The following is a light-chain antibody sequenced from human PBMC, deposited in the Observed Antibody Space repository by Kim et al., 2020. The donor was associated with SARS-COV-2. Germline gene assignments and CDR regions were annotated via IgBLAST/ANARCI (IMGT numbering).Light chain of an antibody. CDR2: GKN. J-gene: IGLJ2*01. CDR3: NSRGSNDNVL. V-gene: IGLV3-19*01. Sequence: VALGQTVRITCQGDSLRSYYATWYRQKPGQAQIVVIDGKNNRPSGIPDRFAGSRSGDTASLTITGTQAGDEADYYCNSRGSNDNVLFGGGTQLTVL. CDR1: SLRSYY.